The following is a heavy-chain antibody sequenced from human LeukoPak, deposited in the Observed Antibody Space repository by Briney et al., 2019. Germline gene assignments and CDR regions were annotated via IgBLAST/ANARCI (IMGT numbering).Heavy chain of an antibody. D-gene: IGHD2-15*01. CDR1: GFTFSNYD. CDR3: AKDPGPLVADY. CDR2: ITYDGSDK. V-gene: IGHV3-30*18. Sequence: SGTSLRLSCAVSGFTFSNYDMHWVRQAPGKGLEWVAVITYDGSDKFYADSVKGRFTISRDNSKNTLYLQMNSLGAEDTAVYYCAKDPGPLVADYWGQGTLVTVSS. J-gene: IGHJ4*02.